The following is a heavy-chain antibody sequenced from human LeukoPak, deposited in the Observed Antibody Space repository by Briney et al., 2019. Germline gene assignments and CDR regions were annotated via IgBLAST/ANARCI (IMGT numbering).Heavy chain of an antibody. V-gene: IGHV3-30*02. CDR3: ARDRSGYGDNWFDP. CDR1: GFTFSNYG. Sequence: GGSLRLSCAASGFTFSNYGMHWVRQAPGKGLEWVAFIRYDGSNKYYADSVKGRFTISRDNSKNTLYLQMNSLRAEDTAVYYCARDRSGYGDNWFDPWGQGTLVTVSS. D-gene: IGHD5-12*01. CDR2: IRYDGSNK. J-gene: IGHJ5*02.